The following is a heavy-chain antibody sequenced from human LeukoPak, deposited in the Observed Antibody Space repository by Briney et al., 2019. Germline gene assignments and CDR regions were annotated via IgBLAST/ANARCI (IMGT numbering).Heavy chain of an antibody. D-gene: IGHD3-10*01. Sequence: PGRSLRLSCTASEFTLSTNDMHWVRQVPGKGLEWVADRSSDGNKKYYADSVKGRFTISRDNSKNTLYLQMNSLRAEDTAVYYCAKDHFYDSATYFDSWGEGTLVTLSS. CDR2: RSSDGNKK. V-gene: IGHV3-30*18. CDR1: EFTLSTND. CDR3: AKDHFYDSATYFDS. J-gene: IGHJ4*02.